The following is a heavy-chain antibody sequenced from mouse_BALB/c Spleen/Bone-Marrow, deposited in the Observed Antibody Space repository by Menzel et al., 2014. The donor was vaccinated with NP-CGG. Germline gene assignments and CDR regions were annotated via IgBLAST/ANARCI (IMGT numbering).Heavy chain of an antibody. CDR3: VREDYGRGLAY. CDR1: GFTFNTYA. V-gene: IGHV10-3*03. J-gene: IGHJ3*01. Sequence: EVMLVESGGGLVQPKGSLKLSCAASGFTFNTYAMHWVCQAPGKGLEWVARIRSKSNNYATYYADSVKDGFTISRDDSQSMLYLQMNNLKTEDTAMYYCVREDYGRGLAYWGQGTLVTVSA. CDR2: IRSKSNNYAT. D-gene: IGHD1-1*01.